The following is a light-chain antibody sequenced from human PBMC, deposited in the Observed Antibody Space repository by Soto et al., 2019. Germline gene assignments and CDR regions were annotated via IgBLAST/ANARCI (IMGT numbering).Light chain of an antibody. J-gene: IGLJ2*01. Sequence: QLVLTQSSSASASLGSSVKLTCTLSSGHSSYIIAWHQQQPGKAPRYLMMLGGAGIHKKGSGIPDRFSGSSSGADRYLTISSLQSDDEADYYCETWGSDTQVFGGGTKVIVL. CDR2: LGGAGIH. V-gene: IGLV4-60*03. CDR3: ETWGSDTQV. CDR1: SGHSSYI.